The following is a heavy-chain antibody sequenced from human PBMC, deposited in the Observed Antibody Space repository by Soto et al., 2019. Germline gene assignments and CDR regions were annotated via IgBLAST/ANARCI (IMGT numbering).Heavy chain of an antibody. J-gene: IGHJ6*02. CDR3: ARDASSIAARLPFIGRDYYYYGMDV. V-gene: IGHV4-59*01. CDR1: GGSISSYY. Sequence: SETLSLTCTVSGGSISSYYWSWIRQPPGKGLEWIGYIYYSGSTNYNPSLKSRVTISVDTSKNQFSLKLSSVTAADTAVYCCARDASSIAARLPFIGRDYYYYGMDVWGQGTTVT. D-gene: IGHD6-6*01. CDR2: IYYSGST.